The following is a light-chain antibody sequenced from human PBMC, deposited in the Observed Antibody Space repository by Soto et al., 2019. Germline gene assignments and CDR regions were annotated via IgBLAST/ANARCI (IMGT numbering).Light chain of an antibody. J-gene: IGKJ5*01. Sequence: EIVMTQSPATRSVSPGERATLSFRASQSVSSYLAWYQQRPGQAPRLLIYGASNRATGIPDRFSGSGSGTDFTLTISSLEPEDSAVYYCQQRHMWPITFGQGTRLEIK. V-gene: IGKV3-11*01. CDR2: GAS. CDR1: QSVSSY. CDR3: QQRHMWPIT.